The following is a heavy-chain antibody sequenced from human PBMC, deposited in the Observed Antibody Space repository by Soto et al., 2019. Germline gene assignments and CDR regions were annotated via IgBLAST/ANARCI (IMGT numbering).Heavy chain of an antibody. Sequence: SETLCLTCTVSGGSISSYYWSWIRQPPGKGLEWIGYIYYSGSTNYNPSLKSRVTISVDTSKNQFSLKLSSVTAADTAVYYCARARYCSSTSCYRPYYYYYYMDVWGKGTTVTVSS. CDR1: GGSISSYY. J-gene: IGHJ6*03. V-gene: IGHV4-59*01. CDR3: ARARYCSSTSCYRPYYYYYYMDV. D-gene: IGHD2-2*01. CDR2: IYYSGST.